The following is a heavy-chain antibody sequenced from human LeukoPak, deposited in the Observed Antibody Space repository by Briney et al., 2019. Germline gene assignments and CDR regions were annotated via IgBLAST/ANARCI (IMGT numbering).Heavy chain of an antibody. CDR1: GGSISSSSYY. Sequence: PSETLSLTCTVSGGSISSSSYYWSWIRQPPGKGLEWIGEINHSGSTNYNPSLKSRVTISVDTSKNQFSLKLSSVTAADTAVYYCARGGTEVAESGAFDIWGQGTMVTVSS. CDR2: INHSGST. V-gene: IGHV4-39*07. D-gene: IGHD3/OR15-3a*01. J-gene: IGHJ3*02. CDR3: ARGGTEVAESGAFDI.